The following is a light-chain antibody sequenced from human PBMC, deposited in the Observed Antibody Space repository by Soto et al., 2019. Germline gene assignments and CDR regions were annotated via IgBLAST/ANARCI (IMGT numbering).Light chain of an antibody. CDR2: EVS. Sequence: QSALTQSASVSGAPGQSITISRTGTSSDVGGYNYVSWYQQHPGKAPKLMIYEVSNRPSGVSNRFSGSKSGNTASLTISGLQAEDEVDYYWSSYTSSSTPYVFGTGTKLTVL. CDR1: SSDVGGYNY. V-gene: IGLV2-14*01. CDR3: SSYTSSSTPYV. J-gene: IGLJ1*01.